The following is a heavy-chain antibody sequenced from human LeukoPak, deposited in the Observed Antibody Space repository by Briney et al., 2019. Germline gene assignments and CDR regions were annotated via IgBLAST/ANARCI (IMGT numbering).Heavy chain of an antibody. Sequence: GGSLRLSCAASGFTFSSYAMHWVRQAPGKGLEWVAVISYDGSNKYYADSVKGRFTISRDNSKNTLYLQMNSLRAEDTAVYYCAKDRDEWFGELFPPYFDYWGQGTLVTVSS. CDR2: ISYDGSNK. V-gene: IGHV3-30-3*01. CDR3: AKDRDEWFGELFPPYFDY. J-gene: IGHJ4*02. CDR1: GFTFSSYA. D-gene: IGHD3-10*01.